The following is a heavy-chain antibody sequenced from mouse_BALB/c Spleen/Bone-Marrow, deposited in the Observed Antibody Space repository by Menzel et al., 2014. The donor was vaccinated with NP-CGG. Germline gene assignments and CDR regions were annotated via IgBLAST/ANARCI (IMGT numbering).Heavy chain of an antibody. CDR2: INPHSSTI. CDR3: ARQGYFGRSGY. V-gene: IGHV4-1*02. Sequence: EVKLVESGGGLVQPGGSLKLSCAASGFDFSRYWMSWVRQAPGKGLEWIGEINPHSSTINYTPSLKDKFIISRDNAKNTLYLQMSKVRSEDTALYYCARQGYFGRSGYWGQGTTLTVSS. CDR1: GFDFSRYW. J-gene: IGHJ2*01. D-gene: IGHD1-1*01.